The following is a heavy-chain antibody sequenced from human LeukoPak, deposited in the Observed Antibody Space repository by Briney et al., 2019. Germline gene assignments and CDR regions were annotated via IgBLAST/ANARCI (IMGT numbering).Heavy chain of an antibody. CDR1: GFTFSSYS. J-gene: IGHJ5*02. CDR3: ARAAAETGSFRDNWFDP. CDR2: ISSSSSTI. D-gene: IGHD3-9*01. Sequence: GGSLRLSCAASGFTFSSYSMNWVRQAPGKGLEWVSYISSSSSTIYYADSVKGRFTISRDNAKNSLYLQMNSLRGEDTAVYYCARAAAETGSFRDNWFDPWGQGTLVTVSS. V-gene: IGHV3-48*04.